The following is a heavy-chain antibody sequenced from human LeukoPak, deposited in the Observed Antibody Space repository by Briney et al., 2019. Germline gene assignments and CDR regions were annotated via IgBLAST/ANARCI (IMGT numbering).Heavy chain of an antibody. D-gene: IGHD2-21*02. CDR3: AREAYCGGDCYSGFDY. CDR1: GYSISSGYY. J-gene: IGHJ4*02. Sequence: SETLSLTCTVSGYSISSGYYWGWIRQPPGKGLEWIGSFYHSGTTYYNPSLKSRVTILVDTSKNHFSLKLSSVTAADTAVYYCAREAYCGGDCYSGFDYWGQGTLVTVSS. CDR2: FYHSGTT. V-gene: IGHV4-38-2*02.